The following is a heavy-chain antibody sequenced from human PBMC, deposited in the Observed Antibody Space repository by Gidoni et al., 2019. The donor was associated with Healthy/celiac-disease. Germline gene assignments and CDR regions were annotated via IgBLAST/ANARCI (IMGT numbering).Heavy chain of an antibody. J-gene: IGHJ5*02. V-gene: IGHV1-69*02. CDR3: ARAEPRGYCSGGSCYGPHWFDP. CDR2: IIPILGIA. CDR1: GGTFSSYT. Sequence: QVQLVQSGAEVKKPGSSVKVSCKASGGTFSSYTISWVRQAPGQGLEWMGRIIPILGIANYAQKFQGRVTITADKSTSTAYMELSSLRSEDTAVYYCARAEPRGYCSGGSCYGPHWFDPWGQGTLVTVSS. D-gene: IGHD2-15*01.